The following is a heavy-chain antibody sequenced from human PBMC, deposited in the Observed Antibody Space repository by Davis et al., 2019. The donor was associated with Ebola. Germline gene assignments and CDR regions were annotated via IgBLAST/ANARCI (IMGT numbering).Heavy chain of an antibody. CDR2: FDPEDGET. D-gene: IGHD3-10*01. V-gene: IGHV1-24*01. Sequence: ASVKVSCKVSGYTLTELSMHWVRQAPGKGLEWMGGFDPEDGETIYAQKVQGRVTMTTDTSTSTAYIELRSLRSDDTAVYYCARMDSGRRDFFDYWGQGTLVTISS. J-gene: IGHJ4*02. CDR1: GYTLTELS. CDR3: ARMDSGRRDFFDY.